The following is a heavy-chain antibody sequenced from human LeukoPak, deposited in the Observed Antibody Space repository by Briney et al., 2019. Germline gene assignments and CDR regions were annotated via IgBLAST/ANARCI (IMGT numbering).Heavy chain of an antibody. CDR1: GGSISSGGYY. V-gene: IGHV4-30-2*01. CDR2: IYHSGST. J-gene: IGHJ4*02. D-gene: IGHD1-7*01. Sequence: PSETLSLTCTVSGGSISSGGYYWSWIRQPPGKGLEWIGYIYHSGSTYYNPSLKSRVTISVDRSKNQFSLKLSSVTAADTAVYYCAREGPGTACFDYWGQGTLVTVSS. CDR3: AREGPGTACFDY.